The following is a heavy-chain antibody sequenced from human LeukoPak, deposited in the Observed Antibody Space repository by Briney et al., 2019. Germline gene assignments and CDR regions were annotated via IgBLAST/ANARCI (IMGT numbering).Heavy chain of an antibody. Sequence: PGGSLRLSCAASGFTFNRYWMHWVRQAPGKGLEWVAFIRYDGSNKYYADSVKGRFTISRDNSKNTLYLQMNSLRAEDTAVYYCAKDSYYDSSGYYPYYYYYYYMDVWGKGTTVTISS. CDR2: IRYDGSNK. J-gene: IGHJ6*03. CDR1: GFTFNRYW. CDR3: AKDSYYDSSGYYPYYYYYYYMDV. V-gene: IGHV3-30*02. D-gene: IGHD3-22*01.